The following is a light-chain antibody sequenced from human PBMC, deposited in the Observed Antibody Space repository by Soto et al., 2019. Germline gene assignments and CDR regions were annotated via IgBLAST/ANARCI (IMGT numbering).Light chain of an antibody. V-gene: IGKV1-27*01. CDR2: ATS. Sequence: DVQMTQSPSSLSAFVGDRVTITCRASQGIAPYLAWFQQKPGKVPKLLIYATSTLQSGVPSRFSGSGSGTDVTLTMISLQPEDVVTYYCQKYNSAPLTFGGGTKVEIK. CDR3: QKYNSAPLT. J-gene: IGKJ4*01. CDR1: QGIAPY.